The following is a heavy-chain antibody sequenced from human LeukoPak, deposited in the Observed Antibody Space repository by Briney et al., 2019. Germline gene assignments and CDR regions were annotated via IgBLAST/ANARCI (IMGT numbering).Heavy chain of an antibody. CDR2: IWYDGGRK. CDR3: ARDIGNSGFNLDY. J-gene: IGHJ4*02. D-gene: IGHD5-12*01. V-gene: IGHV3-33*01. CDR1: GFTFSTHG. Sequence: PGRSLRLSCVVSGFTFSTHGFHWIRQAPGKGLEWVSVIWYDGGRKEYADSVRGRFTISRDNSNLYLQMNSLRAEDTAIYYCARDIGNSGFNLDYWGQGTPVTVSS.